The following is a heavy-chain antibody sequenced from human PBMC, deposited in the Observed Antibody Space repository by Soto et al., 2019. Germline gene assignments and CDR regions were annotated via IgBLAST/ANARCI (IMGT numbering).Heavy chain of an antibody. CDR1: GFTFSSYA. V-gene: IGHV3-23*01. CDR2: VSIGGST. Sequence: DVQLLESGGGLVQPEGSLRLSCAASGFTFSSYAMGWVRQGPGKGLEWVAVVSIGGSTHYADSVRGRFTISRDNSKNTLSRQMSSLTAGDTAVYFCAKCRGGGGHVDCWGQGAVVTVSS. D-gene: IGHD2-15*01. CDR3: AKCRGGGGHVDC. J-gene: IGHJ4*02.